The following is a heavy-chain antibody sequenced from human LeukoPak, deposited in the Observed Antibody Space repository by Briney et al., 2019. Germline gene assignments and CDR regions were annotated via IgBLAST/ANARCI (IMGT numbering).Heavy chain of an antibody. D-gene: IGHD3-22*01. CDR3: ALVVITEGYFDY. J-gene: IGHJ4*02. V-gene: IGHV4-39*07. Sequence: SETLSLTCTVSGGSISSSSYHWGWIRQPPGKGLEWIGSIYYSGSTYYNPSLKSRVTISGDTSKNQFSLKLSSVTAADTAVYYCALVVITEGYFDYWGQGTLVTVSS. CDR1: GGSISSSSYH. CDR2: IYYSGST.